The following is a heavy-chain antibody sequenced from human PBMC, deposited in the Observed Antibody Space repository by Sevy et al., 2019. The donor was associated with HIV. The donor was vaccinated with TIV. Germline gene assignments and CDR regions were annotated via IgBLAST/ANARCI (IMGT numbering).Heavy chain of an antibody. J-gene: IGHJ4*02. Sequence: ASVKVSCKASGYTFTSYGISWVRQAPGQGLEWMGWISAYNGNTNYAQKLQGRVTMTTDTSTSTAYMELRSLRSDDTALYFCARDLGGYYDSSGYHPIDYWGQGTLVTVSS. CDR2: ISAYNGNT. CDR3: ARDLGGYYDSSGYHPIDY. V-gene: IGHV1-18*01. D-gene: IGHD3-22*01. CDR1: GYTFTSYG.